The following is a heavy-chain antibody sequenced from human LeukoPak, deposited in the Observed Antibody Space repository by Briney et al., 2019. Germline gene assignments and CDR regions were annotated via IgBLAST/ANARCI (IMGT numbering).Heavy chain of an antibody. CDR2: ISSSGSTI. V-gene: IGHV3-48*04. D-gene: IGHD3-22*01. J-gene: IGHJ4*02. CDR1: GFTFSSYW. CDR3: AREDRDLHYYDSSGYNP. Sequence: GGSLRLSCAASGFTFSSYWMSWVRQAPGKGLEWVSYISSSGSTIYYADSVKGRFTISRDNAKNSLYLQMNSLRAEDTAVYYCAREDRDLHYYDSSGYNPWGQGTLVTVSS.